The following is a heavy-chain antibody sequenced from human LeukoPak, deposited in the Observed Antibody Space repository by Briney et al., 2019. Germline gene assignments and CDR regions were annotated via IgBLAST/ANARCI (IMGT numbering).Heavy chain of an antibody. CDR1: GYHFTGYH. CDR3: AGLGSTVKGRIDP. D-gene: IGHD5/OR15-5a*01. CDR2: ISTDSGDA. J-gene: IGHJ5*02. V-gene: IGHV1-2*02. Sequence: ASVKVSCKASGYHFTGYHVHWVRQAPGQGLEWMGRISTDSGDADIAQKFQGRVTMTRDTSISTAYMGLSRLTSDDSAVYYCAGLGSTVKGRIDPWGQGTSVTVSS.